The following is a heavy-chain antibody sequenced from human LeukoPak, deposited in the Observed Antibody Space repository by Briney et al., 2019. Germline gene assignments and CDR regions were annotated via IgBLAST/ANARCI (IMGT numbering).Heavy chain of an antibody. Sequence: GESLKISCKGSGYSFTSYWIAWVRQTPGKGLEWMGIIYPGDSDTRYSPSFQGQVTISADKSISTAYLQWSSLKASDTAMYYCARRAYSSGWYYFDYWGQGTLVTVSS. CDR3: ARRAYSSGWYYFDY. CDR2: IYPGDSDT. D-gene: IGHD6-19*01. CDR1: GYSFTSYW. J-gene: IGHJ4*02. V-gene: IGHV5-51*01.